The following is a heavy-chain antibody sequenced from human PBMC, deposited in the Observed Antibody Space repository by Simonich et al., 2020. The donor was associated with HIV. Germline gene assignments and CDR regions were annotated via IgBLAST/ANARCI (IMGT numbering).Heavy chain of an antibody. Sequence: QVQLQESGPGLVRPSETLSLTCAVSGYSLSSGYFWGWIRQPPGRGLEWIGNIYHSGSTYYNPALKRRVTISVDTSKNQFSLKLRSGTAADTAVHYCARLARTGIAVAGIYGRGAFDIWGQGTMVTVSS. CDR1: GYSLSSGYF. V-gene: IGHV4-38-2*01. CDR3: ARLARTGIAVAGIYGRGAFDI. J-gene: IGHJ3*02. CDR2: IYHSGST. D-gene: IGHD6-19*01.